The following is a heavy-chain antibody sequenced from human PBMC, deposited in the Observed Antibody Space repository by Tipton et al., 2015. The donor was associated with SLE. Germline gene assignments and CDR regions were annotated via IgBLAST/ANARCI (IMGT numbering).Heavy chain of an antibody. D-gene: IGHD2-21*01. V-gene: IGHV4-34*01. J-gene: IGHJ4*02. CDR1: DGSFSGHY. CDR3: ARDAGVVGFDH. CDR2: INEGGST. Sequence: GLVKPSETLSLTCAVYDGSFSGHYWTWIRQPPERGLEWIGEINEGGSTDYNPSLKSRVTISVDTSRKQFSLRLSSVTAADTAIYYCARDAGVVGFDHWGQGTLATVSS.